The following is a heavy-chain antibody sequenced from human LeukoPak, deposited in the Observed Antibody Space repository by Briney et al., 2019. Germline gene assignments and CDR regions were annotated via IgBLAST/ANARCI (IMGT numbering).Heavy chain of an antibody. Sequence: GASVKVSCKASGYTFTGYYMHWVRQAPGQGLEWMGGIIPIFGTANYAQKFQGRVTITADESTSTAYMELSSLRSEDTAVYYCARATMVRGGGGENTENSYYYYYGMDVWGQGTTVTVSS. V-gene: IGHV1-69*13. CDR2: IIPIFGTA. CDR1: GYTFTGYY. CDR3: ARATMVRGGGGENTENSYYYYYGMDV. D-gene: IGHD3-10*01. J-gene: IGHJ6*02.